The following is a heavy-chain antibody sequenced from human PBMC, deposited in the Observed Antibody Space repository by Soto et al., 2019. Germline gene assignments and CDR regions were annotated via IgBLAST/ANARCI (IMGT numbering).Heavy chain of an antibody. D-gene: IGHD3-9*01. Sequence: ASVEVCCETSGGTFSTYTIYWVRQAPGQGLEWMGRISPRSGGTNYAQKFQGRVTMTWDTSLNTAYMELSSLISEDTAVYYCARPPGYISDWYYFDLWGQGTLVTVSS. CDR1: GGTFSTYT. V-gene: IGHV1-2*02. CDR3: ARPPGYISDWYYFDL. CDR2: ISPRSGGT. J-gene: IGHJ4*02.